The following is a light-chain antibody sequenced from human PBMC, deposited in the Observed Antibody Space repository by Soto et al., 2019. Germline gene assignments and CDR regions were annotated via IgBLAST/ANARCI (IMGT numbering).Light chain of an antibody. Sequence: QSVLTQPASVSGSPGQSITISCTGTSRDVGAYDYVSWYLQYPDKAPQLLIYYVDHRPSGVSSRFSGSKSGNTASLTISGLQAEDEGDYYCCSYADGSIYFFGIGTKLTVL. V-gene: IGLV2-14*03. CDR2: YVD. CDR3: CSYADGSIYF. CDR1: SRDVGAYDY. J-gene: IGLJ1*01.